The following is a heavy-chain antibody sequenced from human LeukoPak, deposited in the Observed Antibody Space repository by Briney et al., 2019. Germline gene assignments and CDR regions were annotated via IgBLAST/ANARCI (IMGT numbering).Heavy chain of an antibody. D-gene: IGHD1-26*01. Sequence: SETLSLTCTVSGGSISGHYWSWIRQSPGKGLEWIGYIDPTGLTSYNPSLNSRVTISEDTSKDQFSLKVRSVTTADTAVYFCARQTPYTGNHYFDYWGPGTLVTVSS. V-gene: IGHV4-4*09. CDR3: ARQTPYTGNHYFDY. J-gene: IGHJ4*02. CDR2: IDPTGLT. CDR1: GGSISGHY.